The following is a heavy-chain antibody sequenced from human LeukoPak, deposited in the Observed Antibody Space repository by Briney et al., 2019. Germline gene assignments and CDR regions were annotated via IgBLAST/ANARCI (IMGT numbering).Heavy chain of an antibody. CDR1: GYSITSAYY. Sequence: SETLSLTCTVSGYSITSAYYWGWIRQPPGKGLEWIGSFFLKGSTYYNPSLKSRVTISLDTSRNQFSLKLNSVTAADTAVYYCAKSNGYGLVDIWGQGTMVTVSS. V-gene: IGHV4-38-2*02. D-gene: IGHD3-10*01. CDR2: FFLKGST. J-gene: IGHJ3*02. CDR3: AKSNGYGLVDI.